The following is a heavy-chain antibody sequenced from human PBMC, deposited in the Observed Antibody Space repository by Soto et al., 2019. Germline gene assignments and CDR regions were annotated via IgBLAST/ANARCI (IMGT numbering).Heavy chain of an antibody. CDR2: IYYSGST. CDR1: GGSISSGGYY. V-gene: IGHV4-31*03. Sequence: SETLSLTCTVSGGSISSGGYYWSWIRQHPGKGLEWIGYIYYSGSTYYNPSLKSRVTISVDTSKNQFSLKLSSVTAADTAVYYCARAGGLGAVAVDYWGQGTLVSVSS. D-gene: IGHD6-19*01. CDR3: ARAGGLGAVAVDY. J-gene: IGHJ4*02.